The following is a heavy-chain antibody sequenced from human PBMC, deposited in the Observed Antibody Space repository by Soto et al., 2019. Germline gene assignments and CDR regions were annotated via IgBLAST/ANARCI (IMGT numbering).Heavy chain of an antibody. V-gene: IGHV1-18*04. CDR1: GYTFTSYG. Sequence: GASVKVSCKASGYTFTSYGISWVRQAPGQGLEWMGWISAYNGNTNYAQKLQGRVTMTTDTSTSTAYMELRSLRSDDTAVYYCARELDSSGYYPFDYWGQGXLVTVSS. CDR3: ARELDSSGYYPFDY. CDR2: ISAYNGNT. D-gene: IGHD3-22*01. J-gene: IGHJ4*02.